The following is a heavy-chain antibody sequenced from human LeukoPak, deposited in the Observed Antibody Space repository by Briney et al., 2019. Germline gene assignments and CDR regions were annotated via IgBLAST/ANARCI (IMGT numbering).Heavy chain of an antibody. J-gene: IGHJ4*02. CDR1: GFTFSSYA. V-gene: IGHV3-23*01. Sequence: GGSLRLSCAASGFTFSSYAMSWVRQAPGKGLEWVSAISGSGGSTYYADSVKGRFTISRDNSKNTLYLQMNSLRAEDTAVYYCAKDGAPLNYDILTGYIDYWGQGTLVTVSS. CDR2: ISGSGGST. CDR3: AKDGAPLNYDILTGYIDY. D-gene: IGHD3-9*01.